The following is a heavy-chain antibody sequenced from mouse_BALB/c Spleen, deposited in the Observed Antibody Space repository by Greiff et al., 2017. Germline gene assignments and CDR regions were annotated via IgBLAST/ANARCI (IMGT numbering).Heavy chain of an antibody. J-gene: IGHJ2*01. D-gene: IGHD1-1*02. V-gene: IGHV1-82*01. CDR1: GYAFSSSW. CDR3: ATYGLFDY. Sequence: VQLQQSGPELVKPGASVKISCKASGYAFSSSWMNWVKQRPGQGLEWIGRIYPGDGDTNYNGKFKGKATLTADKSSSTAYMQLSSLTSVDSAVYFFATYGLFDYWGQGTTLTVSS. CDR2: IYPGDGDT.